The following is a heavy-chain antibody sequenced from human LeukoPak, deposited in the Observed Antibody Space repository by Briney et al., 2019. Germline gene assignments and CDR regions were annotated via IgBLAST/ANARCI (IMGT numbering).Heavy chain of an antibody. CDR3: ARIRYGSNIYRYYYMDV. V-gene: IGHV4-59*01. J-gene: IGHJ6*03. CDR2: IYYSGST. CDR1: GDSISSSY. Sequence: SETLSLTCTVSGDSISSSYWSWIRQPPGKGLEWIGYIYYSGSTNYNPSLKSRVTISVDTSKNQFSLKVTSVTAADTAVYYCARIRYGSNIYRYYYMDVWGKGTTVIVSS. D-gene: IGHD3-10*01.